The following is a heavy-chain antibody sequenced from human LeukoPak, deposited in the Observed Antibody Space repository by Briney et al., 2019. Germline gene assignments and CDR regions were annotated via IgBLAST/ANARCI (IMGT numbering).Heavy chain of an antibody. D-gene: IGHD2-21*02. J-gene: IGHJ4*02. CDR3: AKDSVEVVTAIIDY. CDR1: GFTFDDYA. CDR2: ISWNSGSI. Sequence: PGRSLRLSCAASGFTFDDYAMHWVRQAPGKGLEWVSGISWNSGSIGYADSVKGRFTISRDHAKNSLYLQMNSLRAEDTALYYCAKDSVEVVTAIIDYWGQGTLVTVSS. V-gene: IGHV3-9*01.